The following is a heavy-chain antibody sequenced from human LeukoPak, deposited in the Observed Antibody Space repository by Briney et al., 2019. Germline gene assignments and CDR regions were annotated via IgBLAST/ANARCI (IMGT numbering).Heavy chain of an antibody. D-gene: IGHD4-17*01. CDR3: ARSEVTKVDY. J-gene: IGHJ4*02. CDR2: IYYSGTT. Sequence: SETLSLTCTVSGGSITRSSYHWGWIRQPPGKGLEWIGSIYYSGTTNYNPSLKSRVTISVDTSKNQFSLKLSSVTAADTAVYYCARSEVTKVDYWGQGTLVTVSS. V-gene: IGHV4-39*07. CDR1: GGSITRSSYH.